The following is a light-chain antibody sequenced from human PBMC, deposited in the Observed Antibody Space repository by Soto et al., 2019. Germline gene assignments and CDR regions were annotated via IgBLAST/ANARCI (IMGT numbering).Light chain of an antibody. V-gene: IGKV3-15*01. CDR3: QQYKNWPPLT. CDR2: GAS. Sequence: EIVMTQSPATLSVSPGERATLSCRASQSVSSNLAWYQQKPGQAPRLLIYGASTRATDIPPRFSGSGSGTEFTLTITSLQSEDFAVYYCQQYKNWPPLTFGGGTKVDIK. CDR1: QSVSSN. J-gene: IGKJ4*01.